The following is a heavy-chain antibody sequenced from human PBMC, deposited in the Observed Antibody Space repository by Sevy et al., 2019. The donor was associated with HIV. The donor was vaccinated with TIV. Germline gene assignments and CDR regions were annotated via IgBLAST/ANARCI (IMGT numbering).Heavy chain of an antibody. J-gene: IGHJ4*01. V-gene: IGHV1-69*13. CDR1: GGIFRSNA. Sequence: ASVKVSCKASGGIFRSNAISWERQAPGQGLEWMGGIIAVFGTTNYAQKFQGRVTVTADESRSTAYMELSSLRSEDTAVYYCARDKYYYVSGSFDYWGQGTQVTVSS. D-gene: IGHD3-10*01. CDR2: IIAVFGTT. CDR3: ARDKYYYVSGSFDY.